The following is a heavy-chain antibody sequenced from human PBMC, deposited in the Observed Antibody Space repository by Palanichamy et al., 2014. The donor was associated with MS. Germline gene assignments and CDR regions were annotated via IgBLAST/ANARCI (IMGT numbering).Heavy chain of an antibody. CDR3: AISGYSGHDDALDI. Sequence: QVQLVQSGAEVKKPGASVKVSCKASGYTFSGNYMHWVRQAPGQGPEWMGWINPNSGGTNSAQKFQGRVSMTRDTSINTAYMELSRLRSDDTAVYYCAISGYSGHDDALDIWGQGTIVTVSS. CDR2: INPNSGGT. D-gene: IGHD5-12*01. J-gene: IGHJ3*02. CDR1: GYTFSGNY. V-gene: IGHV1-2*02.